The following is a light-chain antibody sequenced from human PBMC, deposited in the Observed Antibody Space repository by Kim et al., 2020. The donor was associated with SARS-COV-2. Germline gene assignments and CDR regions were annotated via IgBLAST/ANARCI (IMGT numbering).Light chain of an antibody. CDR1: QSVSSN. CDR3: QQYNNWPPWT. J-gene: IGKJ1*01. Sequence: EIVMTQSPATLSLSPGERATLSCRASQSVSSNFVGWQQKNARAPTMLIYGAATRTTGSTARCCSSGCGTEFIIIISSLQSEDVAVYYCQQYNNWPPWTFGQGTKVDIK. V-gene: IGKV3-15*01. CDR2: GAA.